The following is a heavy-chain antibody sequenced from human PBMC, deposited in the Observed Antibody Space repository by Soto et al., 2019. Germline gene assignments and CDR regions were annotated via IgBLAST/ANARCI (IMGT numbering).Heavy chain of an antibody. CDR3: ASEPDYYHYGMDV. J-gene: IGHJ6*02. CDR1: GGTFSSYA. Sequence: SVKVSCKASGGTFSSYAISWVRQAPGQGLEWMGGIIPIFGTANYAQKFQGRVTITADKSTSTAYMELSSLRSEDTAVYYCASEPDYYHYGMDVWGQGTTVTVSS. CDR2: IIPIFGTA. V-gene: IGHV1-69*06.